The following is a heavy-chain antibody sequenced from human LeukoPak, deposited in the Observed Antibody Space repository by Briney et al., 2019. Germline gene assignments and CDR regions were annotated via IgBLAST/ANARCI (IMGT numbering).Heavy chain of an antibody. CDR3: ARAYYYDSSGRGTPFDP. CDR1: GYTFTSYY. Sequence: ASVKVSCKASGYTFTSYYMHWVRQAPGQGLEWMGIINPSGGSTSYAQKFQGRVTMTRDTSTSTVHMELSSLRSEDTAVYYCARAYYYDSSGRGTPFDPWGQGTLVTVSS. CDR2: INPSGGST. J-gene: IGHJ5*02. D-gene: IGHD3-22*01. V-gene: IGHV1-46*01.